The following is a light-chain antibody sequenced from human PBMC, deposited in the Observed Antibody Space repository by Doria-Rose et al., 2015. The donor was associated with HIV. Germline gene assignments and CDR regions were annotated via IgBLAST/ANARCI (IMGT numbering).Light chain of an antibody. CDR1: NIGSKS. J-gene: IGLJ2*01. CDR3: QVWDYSTDLV. Sequence: VLTQPPSVSVAPGQTARITCGGNNIGSKSVHWYQQKPGQAPVLVMFYDSDRPAGIPERFSGSTSGNTATLTISRVEAGDEADYYCQVWDYSTDLVFGGGTKLTVL. V-gene: IGLV3-21*02. CDR2: YDS.